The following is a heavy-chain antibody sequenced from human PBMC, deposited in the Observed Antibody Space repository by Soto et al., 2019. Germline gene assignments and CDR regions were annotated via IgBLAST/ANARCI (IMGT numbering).Heavy chain of an antibody. CDR1: GGSFSGYY. CDR2: INHSGST. V-gene: IGHV4-34*01. D-gene: IGHD6-13*01. Sequence: QVQLQQWGAGLLKPSETLSLTCAVYGGSFSGYYWSWIRQPPGKGLEWIGEINHSGSTNYNPSLKSRVTISVDTSKNQFSLKLSSVTAADTAVYYCARARAAAGTSWGQGTLVTVSS. J-gene: IGHJ4*02. CDR3: ARARAAAGTS.